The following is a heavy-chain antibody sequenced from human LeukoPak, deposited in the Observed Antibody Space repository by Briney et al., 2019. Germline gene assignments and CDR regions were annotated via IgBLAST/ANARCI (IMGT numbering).Heavy chain of an antibody. D-gene: IGHD3-22*01. CDR1: GGSFSGYY. CDR2: INHSGST. CDR3: ARWEAYYYDSSEGIFDY. Sequence: SETLSLTCAVYGGSFSGYYWSWIRQPPGKGLEWIGEINHSGSTNYNPSLKSRVTISVDTSKNQFSLKLSSVTAADTAVYYCARWEAYYYDSSEGIFDYWGQGTLVTVSS. V-gene: IGHV4-34*01. J-gene: IGHJ4*02.